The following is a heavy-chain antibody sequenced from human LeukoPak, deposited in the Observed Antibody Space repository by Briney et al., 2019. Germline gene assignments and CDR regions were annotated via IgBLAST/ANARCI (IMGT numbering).Heavy chain of an antibody. CDR3: AKGAYDYIEIAYFDY. D-gene: IGHD5-12*01. CDR2: INPSGGST. J-gene: IGHJ4*02. Sequence: GASVKVSCKASGYTFTSYYMHWVRQAPGQGLEWMGIINPSGGSTSYAQKFQGRVTMTRDMSTSTVYMELSSLRSEDTAVYYCAKGAYDYIEIAYFDYWGQGSLVTVSS. CDR1: GYTFTSYY. V-gene: IGHV1-46*01.